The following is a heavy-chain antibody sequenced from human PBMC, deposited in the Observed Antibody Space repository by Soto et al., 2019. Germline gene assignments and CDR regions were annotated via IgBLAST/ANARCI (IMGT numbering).Heavy chain of an antibody. D-gene: IGHD2-2*02. Sequence: GSLRLSCAASGFTFSSYAMSWVRQAPGKGLEWVSAISGSGGSTYYADSVKGRFTISRDNSKNTLYLQMNSLRAEDTAVYYCAKDLYCSSTSCYRSRIGIVVDSRPLGFDYWGQGTLVTVSS. CDR2: ISGSGGST. V-gene: IGHV3-23*01. CDR3: AKDLYCSSTSCYRSRIGIVVDSRPLGFDY. J-gene: IGHJ4*02. CDR1: GFTFSSYA.